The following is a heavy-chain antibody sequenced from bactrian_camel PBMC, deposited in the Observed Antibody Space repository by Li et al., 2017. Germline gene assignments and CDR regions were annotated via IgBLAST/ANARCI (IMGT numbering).Heavy chain of an antibody. Sequence: HVQLVESGGGSVQAGESLRLSCLVSGLTNKSSCLAWLRQAPGNRREGVASIYTGTGSTWYIESVKGRFTVSRDSAKNAVYLQFNRLKFEDAAMYYCATGWPRYWGQGTQVTVS. V-gene: IGHV3S1*01. J-gene: IGHJ4*01. CDR3: ATGWPRY. CDR2: IYTGTGST. D-gene: IGHD5*01. CDR1: GLTNKSSC.